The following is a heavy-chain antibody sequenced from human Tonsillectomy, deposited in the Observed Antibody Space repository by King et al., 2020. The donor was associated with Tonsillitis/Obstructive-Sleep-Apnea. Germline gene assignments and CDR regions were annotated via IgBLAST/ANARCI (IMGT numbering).Heavy chain of an antibody. CDR2: MYYSGST. CDR1: GGSISSGGYY. Sequence: QLQESGPGLVKPSQTLSLTCTVSGGSISSGGYYWSWIRQHPGKGLEWIGYMYYSGSTYYNPSLKSRVTISVDTSKNQFSLKLSSVTAADSAVYFCARTSLYWYFDLWGRGTLVTVSS. CDR3: ARTSLYWYFDL. J-gene: IGHJ2*01. V-gene: IGHV4-31*03.